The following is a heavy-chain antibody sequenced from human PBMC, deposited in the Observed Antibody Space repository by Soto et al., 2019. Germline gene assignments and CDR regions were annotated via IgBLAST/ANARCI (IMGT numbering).Heavy chain of an antibody. CDR1: GGSLSGYY. J-gene: IGHJ6*02. V-gene: IGHV4-34*01. D-gene: IGHD3-10*01. Sequence: QVQLQQWGAGLLKPSETLSLSCVISGGSLSGYYWTWIRQVPGKGLEWIGEVNHRGTTNYNPSLQRRLTILLDTSKNHLSLNMRSVTAAATAVYFCARVSYISGSRSSYYYGVDVWGQGTTVTVSS. CDR2: VNHRGTT. CDR3: ARVSYISGSRSSYYYGVDV.